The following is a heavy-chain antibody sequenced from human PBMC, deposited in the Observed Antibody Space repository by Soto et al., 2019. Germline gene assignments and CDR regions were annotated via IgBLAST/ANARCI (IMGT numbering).Heavy chain of an antibody. V-gene: IGHV4-31*03. CDR3: ARDSSVRIQLWSDYYYYGMDV. Sequence: SSETLSLTCTVSGGSISSGGYYWSWIRQHPGKGLEWIGYIYYSGSTYYNPSLKSRVTISVDTSKNQFSLKLSSVTAAATAVYYGARDSSVRIQLWSDYYYYGMDVWGQGPRSPSP. J-gene: IGHJ6*02. CDR1: GGSISSGGYY. CDR2: IYYSGST. D-gene: IGHD5-18*01.